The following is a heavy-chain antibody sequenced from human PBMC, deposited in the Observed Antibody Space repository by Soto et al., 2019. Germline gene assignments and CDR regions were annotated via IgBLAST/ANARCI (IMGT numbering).Heavy chain of an antibody. CDR1: GFTFSSYG. CDR3: ARAEGGSYGGLDF. V-gene: IGHV3-33*01. CDR2: IWYDGSKK. D-gene: IGHD1-26*01. J-gene: IGHJ4*02. Sequence: QVQVVESGGGVVQPGRSLRLSCAASGFTFSSYGMHWVRQAPGKGLEWVAVIWYDGSKKDYADSVKGRFTISRDNSKNTLYLQMNSLRAEDRAVYYCARAEGGSYGGLDFWGQGTLVTVSS.